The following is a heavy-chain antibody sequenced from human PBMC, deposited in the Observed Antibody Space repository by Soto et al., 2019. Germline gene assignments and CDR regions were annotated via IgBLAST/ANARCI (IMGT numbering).Heavy chain of an antibody. CDR1: GFTFRDYA. CDR3: VRVGGGGGNPDY. Sequence: EVQVVESGGGLVQPGRSLRLSCAASGFTFRDYAMNWVRQAPGKGLEWLSFISTTGSLIHYADSVKGRFTISRDNVRNLLYLHMNSLRDEDSAVYFCVRVGGGGGNPDYWGQGTRVTVSS. V-gene: IGHV3-48*02. J-gene: IGHJ4*02. D-gene: IGHD3-16*01. CDR2: ISTTGSLI.